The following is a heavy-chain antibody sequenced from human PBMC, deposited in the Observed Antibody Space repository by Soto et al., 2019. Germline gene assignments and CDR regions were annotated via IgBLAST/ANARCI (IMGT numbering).Heavy chain of an antibody. Sequence: ASVKVSCKASGYTFTHHYIHWVRQAPGQGLDWVGVINPSGGRTNYAQKFQGRVTMTGDTSTRTVYMELISLRSEDTAVYYCARAPEAVRLDYWGQGTPVTVSS. D-gene: IGHD6-13*01. V-gene: IGHV1-46*01. J-gene: IGHJ4*02. CDR1: GYTFTHHY. CDR2: INPSGGRT. CDR3: ARAPEAVRLDY.